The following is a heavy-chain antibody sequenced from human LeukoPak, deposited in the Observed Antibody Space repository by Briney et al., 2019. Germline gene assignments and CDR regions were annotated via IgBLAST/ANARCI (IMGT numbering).Heavy chain of an antibody. J-gene: IGHJ4*02. Sequence: SETLSLTCAVYAESFSTYYWSWIRQPPGKGLEWIGDINHSGVTNYNPSLKSRVTMSVDTSENQFSLRLSSVTAADRAAYYCARRYPSVRGANLRPQEVRKYYFDYWGQGTLVTVSS. CDR2: INHSGVT. CDR1: AESFSTYY. V-gene: IGHV4-34*01. D-gene: IGHD3-10*01. CDR3: ARRYPSVRGANLRPQEVRKYYFDY.